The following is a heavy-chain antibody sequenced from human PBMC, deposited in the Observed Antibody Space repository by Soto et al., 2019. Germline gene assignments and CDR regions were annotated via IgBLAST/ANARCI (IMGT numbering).Heavy chain of an antibody. CDR3: ARDTAMVPATVDY. CDR2: ISAYNGNT. CDR1: GYTFTSYG. Sequence: GASVRVSCKASGYTFTSYGIGRVRQAPGQGLEWMGWISAYNGNTNYAQKLQGRVTMTTDTSTSTAYMELRSLRSDDTAVYYCARDTAMVPATVDYWGQGTLVTVSS. J-gene: IGHJ4*02. V-gene: IGHV1-18*01. D-gene: IGHD5-18*01.